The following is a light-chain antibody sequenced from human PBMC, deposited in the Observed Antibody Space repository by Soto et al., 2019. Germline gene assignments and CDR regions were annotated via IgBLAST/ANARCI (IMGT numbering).Light chain of an antibody. CDR2: AAS. Sequence: DIQMTQSPSSLSASVGDRVIITCRASQSISSYLNWYQQKPGKAPKLLIYAASSLQSGVPSRFSGSGSGTDFTLTISSLQPEDFATYSCQQSCSTLWTFGQGTKVDIK. V-gene: IGKV1-39*01. CDR3: QQSCSTLWT. J-gene: IGKJ1*01. CDR1: QSISSY.